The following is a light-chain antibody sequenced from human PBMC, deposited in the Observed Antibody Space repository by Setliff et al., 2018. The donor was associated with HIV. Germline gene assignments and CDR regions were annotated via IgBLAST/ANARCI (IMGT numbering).Light chain of an antibody. Sequence: QSALTQPASVSGSPGQSITISCTGTSRDVGGYNYVSWYQQHPGKAPQLMISDVTNRPSGVSNRFSGSKSGNTASLTISGLQAEDEADYYCSSYTSTTPLYVFGPGTKVTVL. V-gene: IGLV2-14*03. J-gene: IGLJ1*01. CDR2: DVT. CDR1: SRDVGGYNY. CDR3: SSYTSTTPLYV.